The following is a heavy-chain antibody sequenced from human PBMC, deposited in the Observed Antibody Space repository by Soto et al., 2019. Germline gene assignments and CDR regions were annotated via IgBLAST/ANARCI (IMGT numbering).Heavy chain of an antibody. CDR3: TRSTGWYPDY. V-gene: IGHV3-7*01. CDR2: IKQDGSEK. Sequence: EMQLVESGGGLVQPGGSLRLSCAASGFSFSSYWMNWVRQAPGKGLEWVANIKQDGSEKYYVDSVKGRFTISRDNAKKSLYLQMNSLRAEDTAVYYCTRSTGWYPDYWGQGTLVTVST. J-gene: IGHJ4*02. CDR1: GFSFSSYW. D-gene: IGHD6-19*01.